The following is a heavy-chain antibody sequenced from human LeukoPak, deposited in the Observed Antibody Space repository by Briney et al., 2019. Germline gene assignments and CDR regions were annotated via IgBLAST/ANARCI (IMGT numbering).Heavy chain of an antibody. V-gene: IGHV4-39*01. Sequence: SETLSLTCTVSGGSISGSSYFWGWIRQPPGKGLEWIGNIYYPGSTYYNPSLKSRVTISVDTSKNQFSLKLSSMTAADTAVYYCARVLYSSPSNWGQGTLATVSS. D-gene: IGHD6-6*01. J-gene: IGHJ4*02. CDR2: IYYPGST. CDR1: GGSISGSSYF. CDR3: ARVLYSSPSN.